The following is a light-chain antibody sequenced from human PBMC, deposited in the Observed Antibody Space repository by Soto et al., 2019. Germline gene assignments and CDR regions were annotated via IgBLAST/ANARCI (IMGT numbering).Light chain of an antibody. J-gene: IGLJ1*01. CDR1: ISDVGGYNY. CDR3: SSYAGNYVYV. Sequence: QSALTQPRSVSGSPGQSVTIPFTVTISDVGGYNYVSWYQRHAGKGPKLIIYDVSERPSGVPDRFSASKSGNTASLTISGLQAEDEADYYCSSYAGNYVYVFGSGTKVTVL. CDR2: DVS. V-gene: IGLV2-11*01.